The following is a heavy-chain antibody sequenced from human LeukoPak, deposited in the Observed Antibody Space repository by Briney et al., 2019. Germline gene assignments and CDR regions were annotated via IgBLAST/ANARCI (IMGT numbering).Heavy chain of an antibody. CDR1: GGSISSSNYY. CDR3: ARDPGFGD. Sequence: SETLSLTCTVSGGSISSSNYYWGWIRQPPGKGLEWIGSIYYSGSTYYNPSLKSRVTISVATSKNQFSLKVTSVTAADTAVYYCARDPGFGDWGQGTLVTVSS. V-gene: IGHV4-39*07. CDR2: IYYSGST. J-gene: IGHJ4*02. D-gene: IGHD3-10*01.